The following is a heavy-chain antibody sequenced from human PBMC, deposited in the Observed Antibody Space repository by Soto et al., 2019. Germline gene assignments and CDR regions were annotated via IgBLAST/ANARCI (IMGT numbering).Heavy chain of an antibody. Sequence: QAQLVQSGAEVKKPGASVKVSCKASGYTFYSHSISWVRQAPGQGLEWMGRINGDYGNTQYAQKFRARVTMTTDTSTTTVYMARTSLRSADTAVYYCARCIQGDYYYGMDVWGQGTTVTVSS. CDR2: INGDYGNT. J-gene: IGHJ6*02. D-gene: IGHD1-26*01. CDR1: GYTFYSHS. V-gene: IGHV1-18*01. CDR3: ARCIQGDYYYGMDV.